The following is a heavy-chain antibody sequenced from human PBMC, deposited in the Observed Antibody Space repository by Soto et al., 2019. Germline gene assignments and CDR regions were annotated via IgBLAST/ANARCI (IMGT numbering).Heavy chain of an antibody. CDR2: ISYDGSNK. CDR3: ARDHRAYYDSSGYYRTEYYFDY. J-gene: IGHJ4*02. V-gene: IGHV3-30-3*01. D-gene: IGHD3-22*01. Sequence: GGSLRLSCAASGFTFSSYAMHWVRQAPGKGLEWVAVISYDGSNKYYADSVKGRFTISRDNSKNTLYLQMNSLRAEDTAVYYCARDHRAYYDSSGYYRTEYYFDYWGQGTLVTVSS. CDR1: GFTFSSYA.